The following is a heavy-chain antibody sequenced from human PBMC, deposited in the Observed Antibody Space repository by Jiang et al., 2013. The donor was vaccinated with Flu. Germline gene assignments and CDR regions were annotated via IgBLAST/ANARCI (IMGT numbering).Heavy chain of an antibody. J-gene: IGHJ5*02. V-gene: IGHV4-31*03. CDR3: ARGLNYDLFSDYYFLDP. CDR2: IHYTGIT. Sequence: VKPSETLSLTCTVAGGSISNGDYYWNWIRQLPGKGLEWISHIHYTGITHYNPSLKSRISTSVDTSKNQFSLKLNSVTAADTAVYYCARGLNYDLFSDYYFLDPWGQGTLVTVSS. CDR1: GGSISNGDYY. D-gene: IGHD3-3*01.